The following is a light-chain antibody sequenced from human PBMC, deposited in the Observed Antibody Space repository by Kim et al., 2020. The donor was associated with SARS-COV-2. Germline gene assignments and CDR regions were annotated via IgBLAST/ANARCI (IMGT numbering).Light chain of an antibody. CDR1: QIVGSY. V-gene: IGKV3-11*01. CDR3: QQRSYFLT. Sequence: CLSPGELATLACRTSQIVGSYLAWYQQKRGQAPRLLIYDASNRATGIPARFSGSGSGTDFTLTISSLEPEDFAVYYCQQRSYFLTFVGGTKVDIK. CDR2: DAS. J-gene: IGKJ4*01.